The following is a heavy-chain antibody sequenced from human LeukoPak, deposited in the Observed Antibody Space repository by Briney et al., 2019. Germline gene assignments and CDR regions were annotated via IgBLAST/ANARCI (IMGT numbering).Heavy chain of an antibody. D-gene: IGHD3-3*01. CDR2: IYHSGST. CDR1: GGSISSSNW. Sequence: SGTLSLTCAVSGGSISSSNWWSWVRQPPGKGLEWIGEIYHSGSTNYNPSLKSRVTISVDTSKNQFSLKLSSVTAADTAVYYCARNPLRFLEWLPRGGYYFDYWGQGTLVTVSS. CDR3: ARNPLRFLEWLPRGGYYFDY. J-gene: IGHJ4*02. V-gene: IGHV4-4*02.